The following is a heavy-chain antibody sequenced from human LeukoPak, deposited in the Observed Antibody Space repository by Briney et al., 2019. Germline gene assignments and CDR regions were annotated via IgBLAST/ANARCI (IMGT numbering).Heavy chain of an antibody. CDR2: ISYDGSNK. Sequence: GGSLRLSCAASGLNFSSYGMHWVRQAPGKGLEWVAVISYDGSNKYYADSVKGRFTISRDNSKNTLYLQMNSLRAEDTAVYYCAKDPEMATITGHYFDYWGQGTLVTVSS. V-gene: IGHV3-30*18. J-gene: IGHJ4*02. CDR3: AKDPEMATITGHYFDY. D-gene: IGHD5-24*01. CDR1: GLNFSSYG.